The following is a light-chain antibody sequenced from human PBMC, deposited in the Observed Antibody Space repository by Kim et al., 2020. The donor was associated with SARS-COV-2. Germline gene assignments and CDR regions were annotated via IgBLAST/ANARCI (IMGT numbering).Light chain of an antibody. CDR1: SSDVVGYNY. J-gene: IGLJ2*01. CDR3: CSYAGSYTLI. Sequence: GQSVTISCTGTSSDVVGYNYVSWYQHHPGKAPKLMIYDVSKRPSGVPDRFSGSKSGNAASLTISGLQAEDEADYYCCSYAGSYTLIFGGGTKLTVL. CDR2: DVS. V-gene: IGLV2-11*01.